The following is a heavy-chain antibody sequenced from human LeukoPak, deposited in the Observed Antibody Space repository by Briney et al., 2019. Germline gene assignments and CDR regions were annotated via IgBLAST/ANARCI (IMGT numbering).Heavy chain of an antibody. Sequence: ASVKVSCRASGYTFTSYDINWVRQATGQGLEWMGWMNPNSGNTGYAQKFQGRVTMTRNTSISTAYMELSSLRSEDTAVYYCARNSYYYDSSGYLNWFDPWGQGTLVTVSS. CDR3: ARNSYYYDSSGYLNWFDP. D-gene: IGHD3-22*01. V-gene: IGHV1-8*01. CDR2: MNPNSGNT. J-gene: IGHJ5*02. CDR1: GYTFTSYD.